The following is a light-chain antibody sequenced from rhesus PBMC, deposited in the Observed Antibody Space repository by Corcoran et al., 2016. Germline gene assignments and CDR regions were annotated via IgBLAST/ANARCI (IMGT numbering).Light chain of an antibody. CDR1: QSVGSY. Sequence: ETVVTQSPATLSLSPGERATLSCRASQSVGSYLAWYQQKPGQAPRLIIYGASSRATGIPDRFRGSGSGTDFTLTISSLEPEDVGVYYCQQSSNLYSFGQGTKVEIK. CDR2: GAS. CDR3: QQSSNLYS. V-gene: IGKV3-24*04. J-gene: IGKJ2*01.